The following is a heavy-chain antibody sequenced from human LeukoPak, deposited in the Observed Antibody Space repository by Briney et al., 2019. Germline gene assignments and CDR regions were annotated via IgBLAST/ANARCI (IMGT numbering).Heavy chain of an antibody. V-gene: IGHV3-21*01. CDR2: ISSSSSYI. CDR1: GFTFSSYS. Sequence: GGSLRLSCAASGFTFSSYSMNWVRQAPGRGLEWVSSISSSSSYIYYADSVKGRFTISRDNAKNSLYLQMNSLRAEDTAVYYCARDDYGEGVFDYWGQGTLVTVSS. J-gene: IGHJ4*02. CDR3: ARDDYGEGVFDY. D-gene: IGHD4-17*01.